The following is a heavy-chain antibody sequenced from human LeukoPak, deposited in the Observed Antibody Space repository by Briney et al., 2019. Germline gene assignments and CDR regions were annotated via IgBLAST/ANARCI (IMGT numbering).Heavy chain of an antibody. CDR2: ISGSGGST. D-gene: IGHD6-13*01. J-gene: IGHJ6*03. Sequence: GGSLRLSCAASGFTVSGNYMSWVRQAPGKGLEWVSAISGSGGSTYYADSVKGRFTISRDNSKNTLYLQMNSLRAEDTAVYYCAKESSSWYLDVWGKGTTVTVSS. V-gene: IGHV3-23*01. CDR3: AKESSSWYLDV. CDR1: GFTVSGNY.